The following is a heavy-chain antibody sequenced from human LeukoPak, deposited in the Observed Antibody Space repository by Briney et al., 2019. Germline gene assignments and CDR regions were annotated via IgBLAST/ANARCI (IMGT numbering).Heavy chain of an antibody. J-gene: IGHJ6*02. D-gene: IGHD5-24*01. CDR3: ARHSQEIIPYYYYGMDV. Sequence: SETLSLTCAVSGGSISSSNWWSWVRQPPGKGLEWIGEIYHSGSTNYNPSLKSRVTISVDKSKNQFSLKLSSVTAADTAVYYCARHSQEIIPYYYYGMDVWGQGTTVTVSS. CDR2: IYHSGST. V-gene: IGHV4-4*02. CDR1: GGSISSSNW.